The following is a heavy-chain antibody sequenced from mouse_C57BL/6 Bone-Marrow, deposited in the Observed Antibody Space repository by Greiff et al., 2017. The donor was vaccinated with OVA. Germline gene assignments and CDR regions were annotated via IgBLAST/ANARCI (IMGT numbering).Heavy chain of an antibody. V-gene: IGHV3-6*01. CDR3: ARGGFYYYAPFAY. D-gene: IGHD1-1*01. CDR2: ISYDGSN. Sequence: DVQLQESGPGLVKPSQSLSLTCSVTGYSITSGYYWNWIRQFPGNKLEWMGYISYDGSNNYNPSLKNRISITRDTSKNQFFLKLNSVTTEDTATYYCARGGFYYYAPFAYWGQGTLVTVSA. CDR1: GYSITSGYY. J-gene: IGHJ3*01.